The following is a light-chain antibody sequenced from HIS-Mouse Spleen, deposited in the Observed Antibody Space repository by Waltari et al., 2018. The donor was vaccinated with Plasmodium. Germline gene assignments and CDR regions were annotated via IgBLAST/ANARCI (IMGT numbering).Light chain of an antibody. V-gene: IGKV3-15*01. CDR1: QSVRSN. CDR3: QQYNNWPRGT. CDR2: GAS. J-gene: IGKJ1*01. Sequence: EIVMTQSPATLSVSPGERATLYCRASQSVRSNLAWYQQKPGQAPRLLIYGASTRATGIPARFSGSGSGTEFTLTISSMQSEDFAVYYCQQYNNWPRGTFGQGTKVEIK.